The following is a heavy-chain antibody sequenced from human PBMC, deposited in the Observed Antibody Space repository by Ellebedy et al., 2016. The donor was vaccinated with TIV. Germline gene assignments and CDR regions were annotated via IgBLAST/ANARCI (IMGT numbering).Heavy chain of an antibody. CDR2: ISVDGRAV. Sequence: GESLKISXVGLGFTFSDSVMHWVRQDPGKGLDWVAGISVDGRAVHYPDSVKGRFTISRDNAQNTVYLQMNSLRLEDTAVYYCVRGWYSSGHCDVFAMWGQGTIVTVSS. D-gene: IGHD6-19*01. V-gene: IGHV3-30*03. J-gene: IGHJ3*02. CDR3: VRGWYSSGHCDVFAM. CDR1: GFTFSDSV.